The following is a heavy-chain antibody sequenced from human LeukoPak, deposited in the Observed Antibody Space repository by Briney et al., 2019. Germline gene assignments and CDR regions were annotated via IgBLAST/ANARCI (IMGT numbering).Heavy chain of an antibody. Sequence: SETLSLTCAVFGGSFSGYYWSWIRQSPEKGLEWIGEMSHTGATDYNPSLKSRVTVSVDTSKKQFSLNLRSVTAADTAVYYCARGLHYNILTGGMDVWGQGTTVIVSS. CDR2: MSHTGAT. CDR3: ARGLHYNILTGGMDV. V-gene: IGHV4-34*01. CDR1: GGSFSGYY. J-gene: IGHJ6*02. D-gene: IGHD3-9*01.